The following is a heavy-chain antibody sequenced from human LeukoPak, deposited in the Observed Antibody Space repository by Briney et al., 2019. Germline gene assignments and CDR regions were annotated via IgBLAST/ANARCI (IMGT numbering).Heavy chain of an antibody. V-gene: IGHV4-34*01. J-gene: IGHJ4*02. D-gene: IGHD1-26*01. CDR3: ARAEGATPHFDY. CDR1: GGSFSGYY. Sequence: SETLSLTCAVYGGSFSGYYWSWICQPPGKGLEWIGEINHSGSTNYNPSLKSRVTISVDTSKNQFSLKLSSVTAADTAVYYCARAEGATPHFDYWGQGTLVTVSS. CDR2: INHSGST.